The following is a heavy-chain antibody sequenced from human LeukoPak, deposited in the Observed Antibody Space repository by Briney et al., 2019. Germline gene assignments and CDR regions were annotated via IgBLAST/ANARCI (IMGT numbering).Heavy chain of an antibody. CDR3: AARGYIVPVPATKGGGPDNSYYYMDV. CDR2: IYTSGST. D-gene: IGHD2-2*01. J-gene: IGHJ6*03. Sequence: SEALSLTRTVSGGSISSGTYYWSWIRQPAGKGLEWIGRIYTSGSTNYNPSLKGRVTISVDTSKNQFSLKLSSVTAADTAVYYCAARGYIVPVPATKGGGPDNSYYYMDVWGKGTTVTISS. V-gene: IGHV4-61*02. CDR1: GGSISSGTYY.